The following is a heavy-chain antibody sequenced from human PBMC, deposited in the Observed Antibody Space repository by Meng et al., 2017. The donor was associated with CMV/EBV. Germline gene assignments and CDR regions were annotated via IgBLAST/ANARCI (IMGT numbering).Heavy chain of an antibody. Sequence: GESLKISCAASGFTFSGSAMHWVRQASGKGLEWVGRIRSKANSYATAYAASVKGRFTISRDDSKNTAYLQMNSLKTEDTAVYYCTHQSYCGCDFHACWGQGTLVTVSS. J-gene: IGHJ4*02. D-gene: IGHD2-21*01. CDR1: GFTFSGSA. V-gene: IGHV3-73*01. CDR3: THQSYCGCDFHAC. CDR2: IRSKANSYAT.